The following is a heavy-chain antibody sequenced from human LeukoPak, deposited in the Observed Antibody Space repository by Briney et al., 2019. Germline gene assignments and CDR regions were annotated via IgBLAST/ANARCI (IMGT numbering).Heavy chain of an antibody. CDR3: ARGLAGYNWDNVFDI. J-gene: IGHJ3*02. D-gene: IGHD1-1*01. CDR1: GFTFSNYW. V-gene: IGHV3-74*01. Sequence: GGSLRLSCAASGFTFSNYWMQWVRQAPGKGLVWVSRINNDGSSTIYADSVKGRFTISRDNAKNTLYLQMNSLRAEDTAVYYCARGLAGYNWDNVFDIWGQGTMVTVS. CDR2: INNDGSST.